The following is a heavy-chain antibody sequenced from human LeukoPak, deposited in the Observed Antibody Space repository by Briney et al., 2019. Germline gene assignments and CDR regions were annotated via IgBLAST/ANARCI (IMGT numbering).Heavy chain of an antibody. J-gene: IGHJ4*02. CDR1: GGSISSSSYY. Sequence: PSETLSLTCTVSGGSISSSSYYWGWIRQPPGKGLEWFGSIYYSGSTYYNPSLKSRVTISVDTSKNQFSLKLSSVTAADTAVYYCARLKESQKIFDYWGQGTLVTVSS. CDR2: IYYSGST. V-gene: IGHV4-39*01. CDR3: ARLKESQKIFDY.